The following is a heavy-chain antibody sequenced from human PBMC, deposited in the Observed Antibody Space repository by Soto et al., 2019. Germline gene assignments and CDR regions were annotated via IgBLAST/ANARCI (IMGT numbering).Heavy chain of an antibody. D-gene: IGHD2-21*02. CDR2: ISYDGNIK. CDR3: AGGDSGHSYLDY. Sequence: QVQPVESGGGVVQPGRSLRLSCTAAGITLSTYGMHWVRQAPGKGLEWVAGISYDGNIKDYADSVKGRFTISRDNSKNTLYVQMNSLRAEDTAVYYGAGGDSGHSYLDYWCLGTLVTASS. V-gene: IGHV3-30*03. J-gene: IGHJ4*01. CDR1: GITLSTYG.